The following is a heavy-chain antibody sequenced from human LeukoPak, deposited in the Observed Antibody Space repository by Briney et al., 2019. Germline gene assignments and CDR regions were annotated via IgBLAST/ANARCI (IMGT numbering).Heavy chain of an antibody. CDR3: ARAGYYYYYMDV. CDR1: GGSISSYY. V-gene: IGHV4-4*07. J-gene: IGHJ6*03. Sequence: SETLSLTCTVSGGSISSYYWSWIRQPAGKGLEWIGRIYSSGSTNYNPSLKSRVTISLETSKNQFSLKLTSVTAADTAVDYCARAGYYYYYMDVWGKGTTVTVSS. CDR2: IYSSGST.